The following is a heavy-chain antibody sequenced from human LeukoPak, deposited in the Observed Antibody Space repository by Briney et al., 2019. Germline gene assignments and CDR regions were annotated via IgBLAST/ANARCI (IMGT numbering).Heavy chain of an antibody. V-gene: IGHV4-4*07. Sequence: SETLSLTCTVSGGSISSYYWSWIRQPAGKGLEWIGRIYTSGSTNYNASLKSRVSMSVDTSKNQFSLRLSSVTAADTAVYYCARRTVVTTRGMYYFDSWGQGTLVTVSS. CDR2: IYTSGST. CDR3: ARRTVVTTRGMYYFDS. D-gene: IGHD5-12*01. J-gene: IGHJ4*02. CDR1: GGSISSYY.